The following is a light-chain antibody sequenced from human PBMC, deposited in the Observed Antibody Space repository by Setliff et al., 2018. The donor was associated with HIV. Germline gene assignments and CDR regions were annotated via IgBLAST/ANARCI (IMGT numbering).Light chain of an antibody. Sequence: QSALTQPASVSGSPGQSITISCTGTSSDVGSYNLVSWYQQRPGKAPKLIMYEVTKWPSGISDRFSGSKSGNTAPLTISGLQADDEADYYCCSYGSSDTFVFGTGTKATVL. CDR1: SSDVGSYNL. CDR3: CSYGSSDTFV. V-gene: IGLV2-23*02. J-gene: IGLJ1*01. CDR2: EVT.